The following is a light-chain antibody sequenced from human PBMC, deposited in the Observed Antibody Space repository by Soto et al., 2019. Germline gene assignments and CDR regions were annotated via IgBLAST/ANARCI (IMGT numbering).Light chain of an antibody. J-gene: IGKJ4*01. CDR3: QQYENRPLT. V-gene: IGKV1-33*01. Sequence: DLQLTQSPPSLSASVGDAVTITCQARQDITNYLNWYQQRSGKSPKLLIFDAANLERGVPSRFSGSGSGTHFTFTISSLQPEDVATYYCQQYENRPLTFGGGTKVE. CDR1: QDITNY. CDR2: DAA.